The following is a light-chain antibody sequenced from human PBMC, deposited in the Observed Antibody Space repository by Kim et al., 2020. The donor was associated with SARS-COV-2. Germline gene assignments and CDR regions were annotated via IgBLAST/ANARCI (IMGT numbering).Light chain of an antibody. CDR1: SSDIGAYNY. Sequence: GHTITIACTGTSSDIGAYNYVSWYQQHPDKAPKLMIYDVSNRPSGVSSSFSGSKSGNTASLTISGLQAEDEADYYCNSYTSSRTLIFGGGTKLTVL. CDR3: NSYTSSRTLI. J-gene: IGLJ2*01. V-gene: IGLV2-14*03. CDR2: DVS.